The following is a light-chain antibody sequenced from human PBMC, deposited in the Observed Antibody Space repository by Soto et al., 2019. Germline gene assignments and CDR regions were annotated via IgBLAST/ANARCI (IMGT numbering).Light chain of an antibody. CDR3: QQRYNSWT. Sequence: EIVLTQSPATLSLSPGERATLSCRASQSVGTFLAWYQQKPGRTPRLLIYDASNRATGIPARFSGSGSGTDFTLTISSLEPEDFAVYYCQQRYNSWTFGQGTKVDIK. CDR1: QSVGTF. J-gene: IGKJ1*01. V-gene: IGKV3-11*01. CDR2: DAS.